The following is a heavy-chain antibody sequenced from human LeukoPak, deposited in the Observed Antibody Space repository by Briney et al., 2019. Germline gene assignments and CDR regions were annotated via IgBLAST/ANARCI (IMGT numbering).Heavy chain of an antibody. CDR1: GGSISSYY. CDR3: ARGGDSSGPNDY. J-gene: IGHJ4*02. CDR2: IYYSGTT. Sequence: SETLSLTCTVSGGSISSYYWSWIRQPPGKGLQWIGSIYYSGTTNYNASLKSRLTISVDTSEHQFSLKLRSVTAADTAVYYCARGGDSSGPNDYWGQGTLVTVSS. V-gene: IGHV4-59*01. D-gene: IGHD3-22*01.